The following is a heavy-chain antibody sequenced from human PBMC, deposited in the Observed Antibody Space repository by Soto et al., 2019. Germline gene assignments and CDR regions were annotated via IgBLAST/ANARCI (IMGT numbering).Heavy chain of an antibody. J-gene: IGHJ4*02. V-gene: IGHV1-69*01. CDR3: ASDKGGTRGYSGYDAFDY. D-gene: IGHD5-12*01. Sequence: QVQLVQSGAEVKRPGSAVKVSCRASGATFSRQGYAWVRQAPGQGLEWMGGIIPMLNKVNYGEKWQGRATMTSSESSTTVYMGLTSLASEDTAVYYCASDKGGTRGYSGYDAFDYWGQGTPVTVSS. CDR2: IIPMLNKV. CDR1: GATFSRQG.